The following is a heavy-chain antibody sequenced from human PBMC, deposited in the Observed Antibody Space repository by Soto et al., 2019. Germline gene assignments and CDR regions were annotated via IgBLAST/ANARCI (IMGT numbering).Heavy chain of an antibody. CDR2: IIPIFGTA. V-gene: IGHV1-69*01. CDR3: ARDDDYGGNRWYFDL. CDR1: GGTFGSYA. D-gene: IGHD4-17*01. Sequence: QVQLVQSGAEVKKPGSSVKVSCKASGGTFGSYAISWVRQAPGQGLEWMGGIIPIFGTANYAHKFQGRVTITADESTSTAYMELSSLRSEDTAVYYCARDDDYGGNRWYFDLWGRGTLVTVSS. J-gene: IGHJ2*01.